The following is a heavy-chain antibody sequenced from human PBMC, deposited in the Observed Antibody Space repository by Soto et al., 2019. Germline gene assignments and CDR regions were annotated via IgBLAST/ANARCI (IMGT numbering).Heavy chain of an antibody. Sequence: SETLSLTCTVSGGSISSSSHYWGWIRQPPGKGLEWIGSIYYSGSTYYNPSLKSRVTISVDTSKNQFSLKLGSVTAADTAVFYCATNSYYSLDVWGPGTTVTVSS. CDR1: GGSISSSSHY. CDR2: IYYSGST. CDR3: ATNSYYSLDV. J-gene: IGHJ6*02. V-gene: IGHV4-39*01.